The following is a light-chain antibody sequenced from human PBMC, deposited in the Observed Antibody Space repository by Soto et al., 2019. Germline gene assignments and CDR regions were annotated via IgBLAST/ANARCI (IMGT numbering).Light chain of an antibody. V-gene: IGKV3-20*01. J-gene: IGKJ5*01. Sequence: EIELTQSPGTLSLSPGERATLSCRASQSVSSSLAWYQQKTGQAPRLLISDASSRATGIPDRFSGSGSDTDFPLTISRLEPEDFALYYCQQYGSSPITFGQGTRLEI. CDR1: QSVSSS. CDR3: QQYGSSPIT. CDR2: DAS.